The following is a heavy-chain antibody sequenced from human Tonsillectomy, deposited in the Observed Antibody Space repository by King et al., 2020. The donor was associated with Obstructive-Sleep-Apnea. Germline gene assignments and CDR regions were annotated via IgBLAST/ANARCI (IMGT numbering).Heavy chain of an antibody. V-gene: IGHV3-30*18. CDR3: AKDRAVTTRDYYYGMDV. D-gene: IGHD4-17*01. CDR1: GFTFSSYG. Sequence: VQLVESGGGVVQPGRSLRLSCAASGFTFSSYGMHWVRKAPGKGLEWVAVISYDGSNKYYADSVKGRFTISRDNSKNTLYLQMNSLRAEDTAVYYCAKDRAVTTRDYYYGMDVWGEGTTVTVSS. J-gene: IGHJ6*04. CDR2: ISYDGSNK.